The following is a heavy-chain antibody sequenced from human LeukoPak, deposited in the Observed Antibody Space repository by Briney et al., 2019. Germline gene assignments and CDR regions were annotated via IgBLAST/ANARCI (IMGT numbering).Heavy chain of an antibody. Sequence: ASVKVSCKASGYTFTSYYIHWVRQAPGQGLEWMGIINPSGGSTSYAQKFQGRVTMTRDTSTSTVYMELSSLRSEDTAVYYCARAVVAAAGRGYYYGMDVWSKGTTVTVSS. CDR1: GYTFTSYY. J-gene: IGHJ6*04. V-gene: IGHV1-46*01. D-gene: IGHD6-13*01. CDR3: ARAVVAAAGRGYYYGMDV. CDR2: INPSGGST.